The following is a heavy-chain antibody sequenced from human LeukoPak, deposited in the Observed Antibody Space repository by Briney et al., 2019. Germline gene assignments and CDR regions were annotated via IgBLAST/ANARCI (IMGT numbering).Heavy chain of an antibody. D-gene: IGHD2-2*01. V-gene: IGHV3-33*01. CDR2: WHFASNK. CDR3: ARDLCSTTSCFDY. Sequence: GGSLRLSCVTSGFIFSSCGIHWVRQAPGKGLEWVAWHFASNKYYAESVRGRFTMSRDNSKSTLYLQMDSLRVEDTAVYYCARDLCSTTSCFDYWGQGTLVSVSS. J-gene: IGHJ4*02. CDR1: GFIFSSCG.